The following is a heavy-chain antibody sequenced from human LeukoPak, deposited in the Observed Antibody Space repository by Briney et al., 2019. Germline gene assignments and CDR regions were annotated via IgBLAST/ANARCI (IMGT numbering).Heavy chain of an antibody. J-gene: IGHJ6*02. CDR2: IRQDGSDT. Sequence: GGSLRLSCAASGFSFSTSWMTWVRQAPGKGLEWVGNIRQDGSDTFYLRSVKGRFTISRDNAKNSLYLHLDNLRVEDTAVYYCVRADSRSRSDLAFNFFGLDVWGRGTAITVS. CDR3: VRADSRSRSDLAFNFFGLDV. D-gene: IGHD3-3*02. CDR1: GFSFSTSW. V-gene: IGHV3-7*05.